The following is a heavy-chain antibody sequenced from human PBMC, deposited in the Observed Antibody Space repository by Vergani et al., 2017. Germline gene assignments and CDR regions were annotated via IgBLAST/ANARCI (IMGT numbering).Heavy chain of an antibody. CDR2: INHSGST. V-gene: IGHV4-34*01. Sequence: QVQLQQWGAGLLKPSETLSLTCAVYGGSFSGYYWSWIRQPPGKGLEWIGEINHSGSTNYNPSLKSRVTISVDTSKNQFSLKLSSVTAADTAVYYCARGGRITMVRGVGGHGFDIWGQGTMVTVSS. CDR3: ARGGRITMVRGVGGHGFDI. J-gene: IGHJ3*02. CDR1: GGSFSGYY. D-gene: IGHD3-10*01.